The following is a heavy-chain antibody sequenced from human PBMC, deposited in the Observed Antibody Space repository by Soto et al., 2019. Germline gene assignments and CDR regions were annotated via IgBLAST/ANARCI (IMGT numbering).Heavy chain of an antibody. CDR3: ARVSGYYLPDY. J-gene: IGHJ4*02. Sequence: ASVKVSCKASGYTFTSYGISWVRQAPGQGLEWMGWISAYNGNTKYSQKFQGRVTITRDTSASTAYMELSSLSSEDTAVYYCARVSGYYLPDYWGQGTLVTVSS. D-gene: IGHD5-12*01. CDR1: GYTFTSYG. V-gene: IGHV1-18*01. CDR2: ISAYNGNT.